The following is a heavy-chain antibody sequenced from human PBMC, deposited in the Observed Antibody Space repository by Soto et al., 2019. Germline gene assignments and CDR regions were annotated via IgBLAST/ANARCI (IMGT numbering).Heavy chain of an antibody. CDR2: ISYDGSNK. Sequence: QVQLVESRGGVVQPGRSLRLSCAASGFTFSSYGMHWVRQAPGKGLEWVAVISYDGSNKYYADSVKGRFTISRDNSKNTLYLQMNSLRAEDTAVYYCAQLLVGGYSYGPTPFDYWGQGTLVTVSS. D-gene: IGHD5-18*01. CDR1: GFTFSSYG. V-gene: IGHV3-30*18. J-gene: IGHJ4*02. CDR3: AQLLVGGYSYGPTPFDY.